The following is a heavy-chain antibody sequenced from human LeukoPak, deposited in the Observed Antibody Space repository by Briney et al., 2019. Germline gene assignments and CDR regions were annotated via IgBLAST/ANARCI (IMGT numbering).Heavy chain of an antibody. CDR3: ARAGGVFGVVYWFDP. V-gene: IGHV4-31*03. CDR1: GGSISSGGYS. CDR2: IYYSGST. Sequence: SETLSLTCTVSGGSISSGGYSWSWIRQHPGKGLEWIGYIYYSGSTYYNPSLKSRVTISVDTSKNQFSLKLSSVTAADTAVYYCARAGGVFGVVYWFDPWGQGTLVTVSS. D-gene: IGHD3-3*01. J-gene: IGHJ5*02.